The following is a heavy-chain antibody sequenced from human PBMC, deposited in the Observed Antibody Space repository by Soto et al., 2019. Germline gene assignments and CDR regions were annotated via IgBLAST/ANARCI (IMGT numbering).Heavy chain of an antibody. V-gene: IGHV3-23*01. Sequence: EVQLLESGGVLVQPGGSLRLSCAVSGFIFSRYAMSWVRQAPGKGLEWVSALTGSGGTTYYADSVKGRFTISRDNSRKTLYLQMSSLRAEDTALYFCAKGDNYYASGSYFDSWGQGTLITVSS. CDR2: LTGSGGTT. CDR1: GFIFSRYA. J-gene: IGHJ4*02. CDR3: AKGDNYYASGSYFDS. D-gene: IGHD3-10*01.